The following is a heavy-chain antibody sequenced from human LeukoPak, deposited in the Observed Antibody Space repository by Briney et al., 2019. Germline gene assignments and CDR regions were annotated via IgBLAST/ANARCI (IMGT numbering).Heavy chain of an antibody. V-gene: IGHV1-2*02. CDR1: GYTFTAYS. CDR3: ARDLDYYGSGSFFNT. CDR2: INPNSGGT. Sequence: GASVKVSCKASGYTFTAYSMHWVRQAPGQGLEWMGWINPNSGGTNYAQKLQGRVTMTRDTSMTTAYMELSRLRSDDTAVYYCARDLDYYGSGSFFNTWGQGTMVTVSS. D-gene: IGHD3-10*01. J-gene: IGHJ3*02.